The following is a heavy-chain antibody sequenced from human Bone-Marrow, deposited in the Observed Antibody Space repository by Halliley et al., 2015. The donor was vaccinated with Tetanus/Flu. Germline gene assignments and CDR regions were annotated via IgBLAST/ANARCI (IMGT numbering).Heavy chain of an antibody. J-gene: IGHJ4*01. Sequence: MGLINPSDSSIRYAQKFQGRVTVTRDTSTSTVYMGLSSLRSEDTAVYYCVREGYASGWSKAFDYWGQGTLVTVSS. V-gene: IGHV1-46*01. D-gene: IGHD6-19*01. CDR3: VREGYASGWSKAFDY. CDR2: INPSDSSI.